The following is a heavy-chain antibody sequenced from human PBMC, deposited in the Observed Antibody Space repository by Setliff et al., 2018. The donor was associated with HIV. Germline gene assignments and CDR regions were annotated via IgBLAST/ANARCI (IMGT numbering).Heavy chain of an antibody. V-gene: IGHV3-11*04. CDR1: GFTFTDAW. Sequence: GSLRLSCAGSGFTFTDAWLSWVRQAPGKGLEWISYISSSGSSIYLANSVKGRFIISRDNAKNALYLQMNSLRAEDTAVYYCARDWGEHYDSSGFSSWGQGTLVTVSS. CDR3: ARDWGEHYDSSGFSS. J-gene: IGHJ5*02. D-gene: IGHD3-22*01. CDR2: ISSSGSSI.